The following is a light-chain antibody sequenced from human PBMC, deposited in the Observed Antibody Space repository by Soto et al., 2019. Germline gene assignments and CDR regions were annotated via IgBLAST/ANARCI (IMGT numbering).Light chain of an antibody. J-gene: IGKJ1*01. CDR2: GAS. V-gene: IGKV3-20*01. CDR1: QSVNSNY. Sequence: EIVLTQSPGTLSLSPGERVTLSCRASQSVNSNYLAWYQQRPGQAPRLLIYGASSRATGIPDRFSGSGSGTEFTLTISRLEPEDFAVYYCQQYGSSSWTFGQGTKVDIK. CDR3: QQYGSSSWT.